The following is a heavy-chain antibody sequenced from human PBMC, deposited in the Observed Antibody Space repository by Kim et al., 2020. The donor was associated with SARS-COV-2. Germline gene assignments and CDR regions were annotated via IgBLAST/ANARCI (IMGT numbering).Heavy chain of an antibody. V-gene: IGHV3-74*01. Sequence: GGSLRLSCVASGFSFSSYWMHWVRQAPGKGLVWVSRIKSDGISTRYADSVEGRFTISRDNAQNTVYLQMNSLGVEDTAVYYCAREVGQWEPTATFYYYM. CDR1: GFSFSSYW. J-gene: IGHJ6*03. CDR2: IKSDGIST. D-gene: IGHD1-26*01. CDR3: AREVGQWEPTATFYYYM.